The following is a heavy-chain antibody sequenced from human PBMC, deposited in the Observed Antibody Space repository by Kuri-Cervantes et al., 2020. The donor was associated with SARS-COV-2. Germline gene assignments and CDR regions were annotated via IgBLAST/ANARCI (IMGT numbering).Heavy chain of an antibody. J-gene: IGHJ6*02. CDR3: AKDPTATTEYYYAMDV. D-gene: IGHD1-7*01. Sequence: GGSLRLSCTASGFTFGDYAMSWVRQAPGKGLEWVSVISGSGTGAYYADSVKGRFTISRDNSKNTLYLQMNSPRAEDTAVYFCAKDPTATTEYYYAMDVWGQGTTVTVSS. CDR1: GFTFGDYA. CDR2: ISGSGTGA. V-gene: IGHV3-23*01.